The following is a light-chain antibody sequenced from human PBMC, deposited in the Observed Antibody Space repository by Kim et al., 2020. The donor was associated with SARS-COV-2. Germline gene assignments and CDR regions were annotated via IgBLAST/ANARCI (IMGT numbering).Light chain of an antibody. V-gene: IGLV2-14*03. CDR1: SSDVGGYNY. J-gene: IGLJ3*02. CDR3: RSYASSLGV. CDR2: DVS. Sequence: PEPSITLSCAGSSSDVGGYNYVSYYQHPPEKAPNLMIDDVSKRPSGVSHRFSGSTSGNTAFLTISVLQAEDAADYYCRSYASSLGVFGGGTQLTVL.